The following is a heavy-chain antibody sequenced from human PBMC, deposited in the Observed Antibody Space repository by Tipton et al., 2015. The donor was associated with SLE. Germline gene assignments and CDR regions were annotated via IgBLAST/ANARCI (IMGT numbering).Heavy chain of an antibody. D-gene: IGHD6-25*01. V-gene: IGHV4-38-2*01. CDR3: AKLFGSAYWYYMDV. CDR1: GFSISRDCY. CDR2: ISHSATT. J-gene: IGHJ6*03. Sequence: TLSLTCAVSGFSISRDCYWGWIRQPPGKGLEWIGSISHSATTYFNPSLKSRVTISVDTSKNQVSLKLSSVTAADTAIYYCAKLFGSAYWYYMDVWGKGTTVTVS.